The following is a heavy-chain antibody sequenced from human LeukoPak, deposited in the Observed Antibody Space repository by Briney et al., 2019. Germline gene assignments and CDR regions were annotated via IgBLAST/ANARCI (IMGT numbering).Heavy chain of an antibody. V-gene: IGHV3-30*18. D-gene: IGHD2-21*02. CDR1: GFTFSNYG. CDR2: ISLDGSNK. CDR3: AKTSCGGDCYFPLDF. Sequence: PGGSLRLSCAASGFTFSNYGMLWVRQAPGKGLEWVAAISLDGSNKYFADSVKGRFTLSRDNSKNTLFLHMHSLRGEDTAVYYCAKTSCGGDCYFPLDFWGQGTLVTVSS. J-gene: IGHJ4*02.